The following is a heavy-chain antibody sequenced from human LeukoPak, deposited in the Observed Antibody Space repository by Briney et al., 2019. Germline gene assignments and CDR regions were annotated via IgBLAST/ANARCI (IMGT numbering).Heavy chain of an antibody. Sequence: ASVKVSCKASGYTFTSYYMHWVRQAPGQGLEWMGIINPSGGSTSYAQKFQGRVTMTRDTSTSTVYMELSSLRSEDTAVYYCATTWIFGVVEPYYYYGMDVWGQGTTVTISS. CDR1: GYTFTSYY. CDR2: INPSGGST. CDR3: ATTWIFGVVEPYYYYGMDV. D-gene: IGHD3-3*01. V-gene: IGHV1-46*01. J-gene: IGHJ6*02.